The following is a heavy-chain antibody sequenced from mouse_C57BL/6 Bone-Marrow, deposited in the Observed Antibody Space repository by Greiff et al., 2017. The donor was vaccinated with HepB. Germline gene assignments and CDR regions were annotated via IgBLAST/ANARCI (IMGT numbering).Heavy chain of an antibody. D-gene: IGHD2-5*01. CDR1: GFNFSSYA. J-gene: IGHJ4*01. Sequence: EVKLVESGGGLVKPGGSLKLSCAASGFNFSSYAMSWVRQTPEKRLEWVATISDGGSYTYYPDNVKGRFTISRDNAKNNLYLQMSHLKSEDTAMYYCARDWYYSNPYYAMDDWGQGTSVTVSS. CDR3: ARDWYYSNPYYAMDD. V-gene: IGHV5-4*01. CDR2: ISDGGSYT.